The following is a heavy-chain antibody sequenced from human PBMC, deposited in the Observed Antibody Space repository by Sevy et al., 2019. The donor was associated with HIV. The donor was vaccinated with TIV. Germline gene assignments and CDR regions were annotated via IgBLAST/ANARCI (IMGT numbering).Heavy chain of an antibody. CDR2: ISYIGST. J-gene: IGHJ4*02. Sequence: SETLSLTCTVSGGSLSSGSYYGSWIRQAPGKGLEWIGYISYIGSTNYNPSLKSRVTISVDTSKNQLSLRLTSVTAADTAVYYCVRDRIAAAGGYFDNWGQGTLVTVSS. CDR3: VRDRIAAAGGYFDN. CDR1: GGSLSSGSYY. V-gene: IGHV4-61*01. D-gene: IGHD6-13*01.